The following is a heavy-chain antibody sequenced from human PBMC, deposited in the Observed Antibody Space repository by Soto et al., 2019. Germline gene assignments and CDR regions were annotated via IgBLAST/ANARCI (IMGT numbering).Heavy chain of an antibody. D-gene: IGHD3-9*01. Sequence: PGESLKISCKGSGYSFTSYWISWVRQMPGKGLEWMGRIDPSDSYTNYSPSFQGHVTISADKSISTAYLQWSSLKASDTAMYYCARSRHYDILTGPYNWFDPWGQGTLVTVS. CDR3: ARSRHYDILTGPYNWFDP. CDR2: IDPSDSYT. J-gene: IGHJ5*02. CDR1: GYSFTSYW. V-gene: IGHV5-10-1*01.